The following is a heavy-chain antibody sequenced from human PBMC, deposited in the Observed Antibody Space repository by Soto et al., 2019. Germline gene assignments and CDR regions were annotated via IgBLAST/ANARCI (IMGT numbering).Heavy chain of an antibody. Sequence: EVQLVEAGGGLVQPGGSLRLSCTASGFTFSYYSRNWVRQGPGKGLEWVAHISSGSSTINYADSVRSRFTLSRDDAKDSLYQQMNSLRDEDTAIYYCATDRSVGVNNQPFDSWGQGTLVTVSS. J-gene: IGHJ4*02. CDR1: GFTFSYYS. D-gene: IGHD3-22*01. CDR3: ATDRSVGVNNQPFDS. CDR2: ISSGSSTI. V-gene: IGHV3-48*02.